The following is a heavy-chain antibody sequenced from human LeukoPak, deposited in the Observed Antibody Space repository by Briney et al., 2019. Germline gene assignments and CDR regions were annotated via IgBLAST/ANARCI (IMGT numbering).Heavy chain of an antibody. CDR1: GFTFSSYS. V-gene: IGHV3-48*04. D-gene: IGHD1-26*01. CDR3: TNSRYSGSYYDY. Sequence: GGSLRLSCAASGFTFSSYSMNWVRQAPGKGLEWVSYISSSSSTIYYADSVKGRFTISRDNAENTLYLQMNSLRAEDTAVYYCTNSRYSGSYYDYWGQGTLVTVSS. J-gene: IGHJ4*02. CDR2: ISSSSSTI.